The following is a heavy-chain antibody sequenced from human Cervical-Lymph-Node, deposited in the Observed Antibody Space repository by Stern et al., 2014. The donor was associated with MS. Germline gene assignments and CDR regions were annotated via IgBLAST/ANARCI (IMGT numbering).Heavy chain of an antibody. CDR2: ISSSGSTI. Sequence: QVQLVESGGGLVRPGGSLRLSCAASGFTFSDYYMNWIRQAPGKGLEWVSYISSSGSTIYYADSVKGRFTISRDTAKNSLYLQMNSLRAEDTAVYYCARVKDTTLVAYYYYAMDVWGQGTTVTVSS. CDR3: ARVKDTTLVAYYYYAMDV. D-gene: IGHD1-1*01. V-gene: IGHV3-11*01. CDR1: GFTFSDYY. J-gene: IGHJ6*02.